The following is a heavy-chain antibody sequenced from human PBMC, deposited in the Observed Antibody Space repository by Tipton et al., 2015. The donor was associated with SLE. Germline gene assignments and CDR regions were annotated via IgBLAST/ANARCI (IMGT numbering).Heavy chain of an antibody. D-gene: IGHD6-13*01. Sequence: LRLSCTVSGGSISSSSYYWGWIRQPPGKGLEWIGSIYYSGSTYYNPSLKSRVTISVDTSKNQFSLKLSSVTAADTAVYYCARGAAAPDAFDIWGQGTMVTVSS. V-gene: IGHV4-39*07. J-gene: IGHJ3*02. CDR3: ARGAAAPDAFDI. CDR2: IYYSGST. CDR1: GGSISSSSYY.